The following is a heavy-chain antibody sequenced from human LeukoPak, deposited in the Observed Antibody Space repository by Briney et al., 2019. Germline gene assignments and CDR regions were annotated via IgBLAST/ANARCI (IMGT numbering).Heavy chain of an antibody. CDR1: GYTFTGYY. D-gene: IGHD1-26*01. CDR2: INPDSGDT. V-gene: IGHV1-2*02. J-gene: IGHJ4*02. CDR3: ARGSAFSGELLRANDY. Sequence: ASVKVSCKASGYTFTGYYLHWVRQAPGQGLEWMGWINPDSGDTHYTQKSQGRVTMTRDTSISTAYMDLSRLRSDDTAVYYCARGSAFSGELLRANDYWGQGTLVTVSS.